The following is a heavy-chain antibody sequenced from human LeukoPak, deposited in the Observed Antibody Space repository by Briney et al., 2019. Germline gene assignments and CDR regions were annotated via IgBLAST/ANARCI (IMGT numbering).Heavy chain of an antibody. CDR1: GFTFSNYW. V-gene: IGHV3-7*03. J-gene: IGHJ4*02. CDR2: IKDDGSEK. CDR3: AKDRGGSYTLSLDY. D-gene: IGHD1-26*01. Sequence: GGSLRLSCAASGFTFSNYWIRWVRQAPGKGLEWVAGIKDDGSEKYYVDSVKGRFTISRDNAKNSLYLQMNSLRAEDTAVYYCAKDRGGSYTLSLDYWGQGTLVTVSS.